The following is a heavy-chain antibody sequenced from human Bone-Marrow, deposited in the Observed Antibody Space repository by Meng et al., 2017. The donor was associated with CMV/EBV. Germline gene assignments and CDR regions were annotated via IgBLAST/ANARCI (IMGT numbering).Heavy chain of an antibody. CDR1: GSSLSYYS. CDR3: ARDSPPEGIVVVPTAPHRMDR. D-gene: IGHD2-2*01. J-gene: IGHJ6*02. Sequence: GESLKISCVAPGSSLSYYSLNWVRLTPGKGLEWVSYIGGVTNYVYYADSVKGRFTTSRDNADDTLYLDITSLSAEDTGVYYCARDSPPEGIVVVPTAPHRMDRWGQGGTVTVSS. CDR2: IGGVTNYV. V-gene: IGHV3-21*01.